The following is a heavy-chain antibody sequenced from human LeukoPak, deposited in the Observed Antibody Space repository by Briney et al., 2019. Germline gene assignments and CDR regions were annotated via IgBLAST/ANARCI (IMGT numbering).Heavy chain of an antibody. CDR1: GFTVSSND. CDR2: IYAGGSGSA. Sequence: GGSLRLSCAASGFTVSSNDMSWVRQAPGKGLEWVSLIYAGGSGSAYYADSVKGRFTGFRHDSKNTLDLQMNSLRVDDTAVYYCLRQGRGSPPRWGQGTLVTVSS. J-gene: IGHJ4*02. CDR3: LRQGRGSPPR. D-gene: IGHD1-26*01. V-gene: IGHV3-53*04.